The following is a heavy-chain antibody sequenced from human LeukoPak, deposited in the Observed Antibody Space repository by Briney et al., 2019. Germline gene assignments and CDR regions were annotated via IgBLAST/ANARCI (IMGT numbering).Heavy chain of an antibody. D-gene: IGHD6-19*01. CDR1: GGSISSYY. CDR2: IYNRGST. CDR3: ARDRPGIAVAGDAFDI. J-gene: IGHJ3*02. V-gene: IGHV4-59*01. Sequence: PSETLCLTCTVSGGSISSYYWSWIRQPPGKGLEWIGYIYNRGSTNYNPSLKSRVTISVDTSKNQFSLKLRSVTAADTAVYYCARDRPGIAVAGDAFDIWGQGTMVTVSS.